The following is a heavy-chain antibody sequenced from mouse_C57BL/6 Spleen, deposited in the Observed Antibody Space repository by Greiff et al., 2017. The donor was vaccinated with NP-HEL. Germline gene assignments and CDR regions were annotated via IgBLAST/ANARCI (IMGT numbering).Heavy chain of an antibody. CDR3: ARVITSDWYFDV. V-gene: IGHV1-4*01. CDR2: INPSSGYT. J-gene: IGHJ1*03. Sequence: VKLQESGAELARPGASVKMSCKASGYTFTSYTMHWVKQRPGQGLEWIGYINPSSGYTKYNQKFKDKATLTADKSSSTAYMQLSSLTSEDSAVYYCARVITSDWYFDVWGTGTTVTVSS. CDR1: GYTFTSYT. D-gene: IGHD1-1*01.